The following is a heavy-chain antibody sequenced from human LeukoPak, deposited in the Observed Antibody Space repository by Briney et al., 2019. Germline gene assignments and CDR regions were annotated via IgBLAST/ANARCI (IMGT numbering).Heavy chain of an antibody. V-gene: IGHV3-15*01. Sequence: GGSLRLSCAASGFTFSNIWMTWVRQAPGKGLECVCRVKSRDVGRTTDYAAPVKGRFTISRDDSKNTVYLQMISLQTEGTSVYYCTTDFLQGYSSSWGQGTVVTVSS. CDR3: TTDFLQGYSSS. J-gene: IGHJ4*02. CDR2: VKSRDVGRTT. CDR1: GFTFSNIW. D-gene: IGHD5-12*01.